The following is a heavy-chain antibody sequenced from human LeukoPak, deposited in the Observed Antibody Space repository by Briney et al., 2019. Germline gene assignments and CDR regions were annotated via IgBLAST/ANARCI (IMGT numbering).Heavy chain of an antibody. CDR1: GVSINPYY. CDR2: VYASGTT. Sequence: PSETLSLTCSVSGVSINPYYWSWIRQPAGKGPEWLGRVYASGTTKYNPSLKNRVTMSVDMSKNQFYLRLSSVTAADTAVYYCARDQGYNYGQTHYFDYWGQGTLVTVSS. D-gene: IGHD5-18*01. J-gene: IGHJ4*02. V-gene: IGHV4-4*07. CDR3: ARDQGYNYGQTHYFDY.